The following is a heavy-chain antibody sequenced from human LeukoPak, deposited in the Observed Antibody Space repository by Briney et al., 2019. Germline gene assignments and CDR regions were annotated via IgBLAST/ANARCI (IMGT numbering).Heavy chain of an antibody. D-gene: IGHD1-7*01. CDR3: ARGATDTTRWFDP. V-gene: IGHV3-21*01. CDR1: GFNFNAYS. J-gene: IGHJ5*02. Sequence: GGSLRLSCAASGFNFNAYSMAWVRQAPGKGLEWVSIISRASESIFYADSVKGRFTISRDNAKNSLYLQMNGLRADDTAAYYCARGATDTTRWFDPWGQGTLVTVSS. CDR2: ISRASESI.